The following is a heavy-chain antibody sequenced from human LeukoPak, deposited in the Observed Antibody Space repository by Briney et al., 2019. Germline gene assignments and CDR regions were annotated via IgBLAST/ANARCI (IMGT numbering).Heavy chain of an antibody. J-gene: IGHJ5*02. CDR3: ARDLGQYYDTSDNWFDP. CDR2: IQYDGTNK. CDR1: GFTFSGYN. D-gene: IGHD3-22*01. Sequence: PGGSLRLSCAASGFTFSGYNIHWVRQAPGKGLEWVAFIQYDGTNKYYADSLKGRFTISRDNSKNTLYLQMNSLRAEDTAVYYCARDLGQYYDTSDNWFDPWGQGTLVTVSS. V-gene: IGHV3-30*02.